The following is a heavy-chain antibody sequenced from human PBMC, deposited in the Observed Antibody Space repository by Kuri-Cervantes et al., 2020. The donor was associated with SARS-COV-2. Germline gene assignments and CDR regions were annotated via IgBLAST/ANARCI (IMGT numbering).Heavy chain of an antibody. CDR1: GIPIRSHA. CDR2: ISYDGSEK. D-gene: IGHD3-9*01. J-gene: IGHJ3*02. CDR3: ARERLVRRALDN. V-gene: IGHV3-30*04. Sequence: GGSLRLSCDASGIPIRSHAMHWVRQAPGKGLEWVAVISYDGSEKMYANSLKGRFTISRDNSMNTVWLQRNSLRLDDTAVYFCARERLVRRALDNWGQGTTVTVSS.